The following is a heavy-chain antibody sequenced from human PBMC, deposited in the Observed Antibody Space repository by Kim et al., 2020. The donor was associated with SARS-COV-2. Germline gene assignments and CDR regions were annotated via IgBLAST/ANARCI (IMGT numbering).Heavy chain of an antibody. CDR2: IRQDGGEK. V-gene: IGHV3-7*03. J-gene: IGHJ4*02. D-gene: IGHD1-26*01. CDR3: ARGSGSSYFDH. CDR1: GFIFSSNW. Sequence: GGSLRLSCAASGFIFSSNWMSWVRQAPGKGLEWVANIRQDGGEKFYVDSVKGRFAISRDNAKKSLYLQMTSLRVEDTAVYYCARGSGSSYFDHWGPGVLVTVSS.